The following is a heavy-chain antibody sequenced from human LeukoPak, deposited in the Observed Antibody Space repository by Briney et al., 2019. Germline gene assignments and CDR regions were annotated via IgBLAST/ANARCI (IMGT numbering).Heavy chain of an antibody. CDR1: GFTLSSYW. D-gene: IGHD3-9*01. V-gene: IGHV3-7*03. Sequence: GGSLRLSCAASGFTLSSYWMSWVRQAPGKGLEWVANIKQDGSEKYYVDSVKGRFTISRDNAKNSLYLQMNSLRAEDTAVYYWARELRYFGTYYFDYWGQGTLVTVSS. CDR2: IKQDGSEK. J-gene: IGHJ4*02. CDR3: ARELRYFGTYYFDY.